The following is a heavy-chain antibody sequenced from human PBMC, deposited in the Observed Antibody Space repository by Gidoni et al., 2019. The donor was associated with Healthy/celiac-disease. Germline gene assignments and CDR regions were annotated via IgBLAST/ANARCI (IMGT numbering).Heavy chain of an antibody. J-gene: IGHJ5*02. V-gene: IGHV1-69*06. Sequence: QVQLVQSGAEVKKPGSSVKVSCKASGGTFSSYAISWVRQAPGQGLEWMGGIIPIFGTANYAQKFQGRVTITADKSTSTAYMELSSLRSEDTAVYYCARAPVPLGYCSGGSCYSNWFDPWGQGTLVTVSS. CDR2: IIPIFGTA. D-gene: IGHD2-15*01. CDR3: ARAPVPLGYCSGGSCYSNWFDP. CDR1: GGTFSSYA.